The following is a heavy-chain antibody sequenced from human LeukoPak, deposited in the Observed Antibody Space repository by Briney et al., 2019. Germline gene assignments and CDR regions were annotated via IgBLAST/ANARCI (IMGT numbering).Heavy chain of an antibody. Sequence: ASAKVSCKASGYSFTSYDINWVRQATGQGLEWMGWMNPNSGNTGYAQKFQGRVTITRNTSISTAYMELSSLRSEDTAVYYCARVYWSWDADGDYGNWFDPWGQGTLVTVSS. CDR3: ARVYWSWDADGDYGNWFDP. V-gene: IGHV1-8*03. CDR2: MNPNSGNT. CDR1: GYSFTSYD. J-gene: IGHJ5*02. D-gene: IGHD4-17*01.